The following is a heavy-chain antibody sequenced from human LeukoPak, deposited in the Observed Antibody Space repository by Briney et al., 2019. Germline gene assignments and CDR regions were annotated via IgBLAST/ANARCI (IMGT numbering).Heavy chain of an antibody. CDR1: GYTFTSYG. D-gene: IGHD2-21*01. Sequence: GASVKVSCKASGYTFTSYGISWVRQAPGQGLEWMGWISAYNGNTNYAQKFQGRVTMTRDTSISTAYMELSRLRSDDTAVYYCARDTEEVRCGGIEKSGCNYWGQGTLVTVSS. J-gene: IGHJ4*02. CDR3: ARDTEEVRCGGIEKSGCNY. V-gene: IGHV1-18*01. CDR2: ISAYNGNT.